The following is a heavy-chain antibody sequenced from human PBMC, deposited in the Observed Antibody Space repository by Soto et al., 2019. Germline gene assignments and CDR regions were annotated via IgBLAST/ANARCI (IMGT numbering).Heavy chain of an antibody. CDR2: IYYSGST. CDR1: GGSISSYY. V-gene: IGHV4-59*08. D-gene: IGHD3-10*01. CDR3: ARSYGSGKSSSDYYYYMDV. J-gene: IGHJ6*03. Sequence: SETLSLTCTVSGGSISSYYWSWIRQPPGKGLEWIGYIYYSGSTNYNPSLKSRVTISVDTSKNQFSLKLSSVTAADTAVYYCARSYGSGKSSSDYYYYMDVWGKGTTVTVSS.